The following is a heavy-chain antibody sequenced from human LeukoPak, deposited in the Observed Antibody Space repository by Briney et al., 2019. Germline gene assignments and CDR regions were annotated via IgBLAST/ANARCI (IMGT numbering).Heavy chain of an antibody. V-gene: IGHV3-33*01. D-gene: IGHD3-22*01. J-gene: IGHJ4*02. CDR2: IWYDGSNK. CDR3: ARNYCDSSGYYYHDY. Sequence: GGSLRLSCAASGFTFSSYGMHWVRQAPGKGLEWVAVIWYDGSNKYYADSVKGRFTISRDNSKNTLYLQMNSLRAEDTAVYYCARNYCDSSGYYYHDYWGQGTLVTVSS. CDR1: GFTFSSYG.